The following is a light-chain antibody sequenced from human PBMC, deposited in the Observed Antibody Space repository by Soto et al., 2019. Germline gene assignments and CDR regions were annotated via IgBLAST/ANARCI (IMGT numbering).Light chain of an antibody. V-gene: IGKV3-20*01. CDR3: QQHGSSPPSWT. J-gene: IGKJ1*01. Sequence: ETVLTQSPGTLSLSPGERATLLCRASQSVSSSYLAWYQQKPGQAPRLLIYGASSRATGIPDRFSGSGSGTDFTLTISRLEPEEFAVYYCQQHGSSPPSWTFGQGTKVEIK. CDR2: GAS. CDR1: QSVSSSY.